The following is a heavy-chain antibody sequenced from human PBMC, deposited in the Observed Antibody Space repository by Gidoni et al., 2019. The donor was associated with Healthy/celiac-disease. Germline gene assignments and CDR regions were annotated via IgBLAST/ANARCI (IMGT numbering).Heavy chain of an antibody. V-gene: IGHV3-23*01. CDR3: AKGAPVVGVAFDI. CDR2: ISGSGGST. Sequence: EVQLLESGGGLVQPGGSLRLSCAASGFTFRYYAMSWVRPAPGKGLEWVSTISGSGGSTYYADSVKGRFTIARDNSKNTLYLQMNSLRVEDTALYFCAKGAPVVGVAFDIWGQGTMVTVSS. J-gene: IGHJ3*02. D-gene: IGHD6-19*01. CDR1: GFTFRYYA.